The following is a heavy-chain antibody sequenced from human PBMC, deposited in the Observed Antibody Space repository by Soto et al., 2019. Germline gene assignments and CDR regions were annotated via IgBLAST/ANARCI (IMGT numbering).Heavy chain of an antibody. V-gene: IGHV1-69*02. CDR3: EGRGGGGED. D-gene: IGHD3-16*01. Sequence: QVQLVQSGAEVKKPGSSVKVSCKASGGTFSSYTISWVRQAPGQGLEWMGRIIPILGIANYAQKFQGRVTVWTEKSTSMAYVDPGGLRSEDLAVYCGEGRGGGGEDRGQGTLVTVSS. CDR1: GGTFSSYT. CDR2: IIPILGIA. J-gene: IGHJ4*02.